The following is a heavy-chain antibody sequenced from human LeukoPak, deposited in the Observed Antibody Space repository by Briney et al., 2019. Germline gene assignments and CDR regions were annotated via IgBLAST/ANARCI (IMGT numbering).Heavy chain of an antibody. D-gene: IGHD3-9*01. CDR3: ARVLRYYDILSKPFDY. J-gene: IGHJ4*02. V-gene: IGHV1-2*02. CDR1: GYTFSGYY. Sequence: ASVKVSCKASGYTFSGYYIHWVRQAPGHGLEWMGWINPNSGGTNYAQKFRGRVTLTRDTSINTAYMELSRLRSDDAAVYYCARVLRYYDILSKPFDYWGQGTLVTVSS. CDR2: INPNSGGT.